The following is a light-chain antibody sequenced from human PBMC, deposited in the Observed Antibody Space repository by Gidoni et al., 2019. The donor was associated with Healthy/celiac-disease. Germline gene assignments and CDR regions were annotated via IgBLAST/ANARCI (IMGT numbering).Light chain of an antibody. Sequence: QAVLTQPSSLSASPGASASLTCTLRSGINVGTYRIYWYQQKPGSPPQYLLRYKSDSDKHQGSGVPSRFSGSKDASANAGILLISGLQSEDEADYYCMIWHSSAWVFGGGTKLTVL. CDR3: MIWHSSAWV. V-gene: IGLV5-45*03. CDR1: SGINVGTYR. J-gene: IGLJ3*02. CDR2: YKSDSDK.